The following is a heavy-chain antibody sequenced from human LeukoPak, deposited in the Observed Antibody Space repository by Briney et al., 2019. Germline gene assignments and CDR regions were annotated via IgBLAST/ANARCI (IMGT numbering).Heavy chain of an antibody. D-gene: IGHD2-15*01. V-gene: IGHV3-7*01. CDR3: ASGRARQEN. Sequence: PGGTLRLSCAASGCTFSSYWMSWVRQAPGKRLEWVANIKQDGSEKYYVDSVKGRFTISRDNAKNSLYLQMNSLRAEDTAVYYCASGRARQENWGQGTLVTVSP. J-gene: IGHJ4*02. CDR2: IKQDGSEK. CDR1: GCTFSSYW.